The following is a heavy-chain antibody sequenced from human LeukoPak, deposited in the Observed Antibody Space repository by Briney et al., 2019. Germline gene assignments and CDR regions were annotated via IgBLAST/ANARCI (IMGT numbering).Heavy chain of an antibody. J-gene: IGHJ3*02. D-gene: IGHD3-10*01. CDR3: ASEPYGSGSFLGAFDI. V-gene: IGHV4-59*08. CDR1: GGSISSYY. CDR2: IYYSGST. Sequence: SETLSLTCTVSGGSISSYYWSWIRQPPGKGLEWIGYIYYSGSTNYNPSLKSRVTISVDTSKNQFSLKLSSVTAADTAVYYCASEPYGSGSFLGAFDIWGQGTMVTVSS.